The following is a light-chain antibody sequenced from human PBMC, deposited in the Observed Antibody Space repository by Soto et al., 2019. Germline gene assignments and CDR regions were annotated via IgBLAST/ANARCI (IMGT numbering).Light chain of an antibody. CDR3: QSYDSSLSGSV. J-gene: IGLJ1*01. Sequence: QSVLTQPRSVSGPPGQSVSISCSGTSSDVGTYNYVSWYQQLPGTAPKLLIYGSSDRPSGVPDRFSGSKSGTSASLAITGLQGDDEADYYCQSYDSSLSGSVFGSGTKLTVL. CDR1: SSDVGTYNY. V-gene: IGLV1-40*01. CDR2: GSS.